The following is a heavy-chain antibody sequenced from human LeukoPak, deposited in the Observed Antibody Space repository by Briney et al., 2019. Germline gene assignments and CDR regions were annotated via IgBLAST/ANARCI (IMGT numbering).Heavy chain of an antibody. J-gene: IGHJ4*02. D-gene: IGHD4-23*01. CDR1: VGTFSSYA. V-gene: IGHV1-69*04. CDR3: ARVGSGNPPY. CDR2: IIPILGIA. Sequence: GASVKVSCKASVGTFSSYAISWVRQPPGQGLEWMGRIIPILGIANYAQKFQGRVTITADKDTSTAYIELSSLRSEDTAVYYCARVGSGNPPYWGQGTLVTVSS.